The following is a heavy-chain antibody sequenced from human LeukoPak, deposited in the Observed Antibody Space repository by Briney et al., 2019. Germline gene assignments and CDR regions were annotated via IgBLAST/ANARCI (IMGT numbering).Heavy chain of an antibody. CDR3: ARRITGVLAPFDY. Sequence: SETLSLTCTVSDYSISSDDYWGWIRQPPRKGLEMIGSIFHSGSLYYNPSLKSRVTISVDTSKNRFSLQLSSVTAADTAVYYCARRITGVLAPFDYWAQGTLVTVSS. CDR1: DYSISSDDY. V-gene: IGHV4-38-2*02. D-gene: IGHD1-20*01. CDR2: IFHSGSL. J-gene: IGHJ4*02.